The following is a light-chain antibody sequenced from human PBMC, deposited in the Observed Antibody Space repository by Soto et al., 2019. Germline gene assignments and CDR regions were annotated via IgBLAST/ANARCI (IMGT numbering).Light chain of an antibody. CDR1: QSVSSSY. CDR3: QQYGSSPPT. J-gene: IGKJ1*01. V-gene: IGKV3-20*01. CDR2: GPS. Sequence: EIVLTQSPGTLSLSPGERATLSCRASQSVSSSYLAWYQRKPGQAPRLLIYGPSSRATDIPIRFSGSGSGTDFTLTITRLEPEDFAVYYCQQYGSSPPTFGQGTKVEIK.